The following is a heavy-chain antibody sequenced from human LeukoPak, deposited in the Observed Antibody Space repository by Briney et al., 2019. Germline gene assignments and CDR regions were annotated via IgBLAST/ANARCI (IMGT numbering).Heavy chain of an antibody. CDR3: ASNLGYCSSTSCYWAFDI. Sequence: GESLKISCKASGYSFTTYWIGWVRQMPGKGLEWMGIIYPGDSDTRYSPSFQGQVTISADKSISTAYLQWSSLKASDAAMYYCASNLGYCSSTSCYWAFDIWGQGTMVTVSS. D-gene: IGHD2-2*01. V-gene: IGHV5-51*01. CDR1: GYSFTTYW. CDR2: IYPGDSDT. J-gene: IGHJ3*02.